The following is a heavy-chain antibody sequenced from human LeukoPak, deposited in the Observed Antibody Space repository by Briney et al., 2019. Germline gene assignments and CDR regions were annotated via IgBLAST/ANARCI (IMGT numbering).Heavy chain of an antibody. Sequence: GASVKVSCKASGYTFTNYPIHWVRQAPGQRLEWMGWINAGNGNTEYSQKFQGRVTITRDTSASTAYMELSSLGSEDTAVFYCARVRRGYCTNGICSNSINEAFGIWGQGTVVTVSS. CDR3: ARVRRGYCTNGICSNSINEAFGI. V-gene: IGHV1-3*01. CDR2: INAGNGNT. CDR1: GYTFTNYP. J-gene: IGHJ3*02. D-gene: IGHD2-8*01.